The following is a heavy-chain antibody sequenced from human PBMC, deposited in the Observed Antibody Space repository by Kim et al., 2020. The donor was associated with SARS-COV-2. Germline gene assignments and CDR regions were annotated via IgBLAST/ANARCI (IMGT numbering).Heavy chain of an antibody. CDR2: NYYSGST. V-gene: IGHV4-31*03. CDR1: GCSISRGGYY. Sequence: SETLSLTCTVSGCSISRGGYYWSWIRQHQGKGLEGIGYNYYSGSTYYNPSLKSRVIISVDTSKNQFSLKLSLVTAADTAVYYLARSRITMIVVDAFYIWGQGTMVTVSS. CDR3: ARSRITMIVVDAFYI. D-gene: IGHD3-22*01. J-gene: IGHJ3*02.